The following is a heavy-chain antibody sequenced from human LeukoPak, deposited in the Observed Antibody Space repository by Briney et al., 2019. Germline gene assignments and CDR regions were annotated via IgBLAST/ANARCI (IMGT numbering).Heavy chain of an antibody. CDR3: ARHIEXRNSGDY. Sequence: SETLSLTCTVSGVSISSHNYYWGWIRQPPGKGLDWIGSIYYSGTAYHNPSLKSRVTISIDTSKNQFSLRLSSVTAAETAVYYSARHIEXRNSGDYWGKGTLVTVSS. V-gene: IGHV4-39*01. D-gene: IGHD1-26*01. CDR1: GVSISSHNYY. CDR2: IYYSGTA. J-gene: IGHJ4*02.